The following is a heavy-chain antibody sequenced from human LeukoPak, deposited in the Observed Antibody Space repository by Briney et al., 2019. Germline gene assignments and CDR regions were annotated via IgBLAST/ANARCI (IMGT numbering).Heavy chain of an antibody. CDR1: GFTFSSYW. D-gene: IGHD3-22*01. V-gene: IGHV3-7*01. CDR2: IKHDDNDK. CDR3: ARERKALNTMIVVVIDPFDY. J-gene: IGHJ4*02. Sequence: GGSLRLSCAASGFTFSSYWMTWVRQAPGKGLEWVANIKHDDNDKYFVDSVKGRFTISRDNAKNSLYLQMNSLRAEDTAVYYCARERKALNTMIVVVIDPFDYWGQGTLVTVSS.